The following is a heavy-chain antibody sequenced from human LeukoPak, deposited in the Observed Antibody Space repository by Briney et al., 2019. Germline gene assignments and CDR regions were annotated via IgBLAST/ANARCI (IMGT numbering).Heavy chain of an antibody. CDR1: GNTFITAQ. CDR3: AREYGTGGLDY. V-gene: IGHV1-46*01. J-gene: IGHJ4*02. D-gene: IGHD2-8*02. CDR2: INPRSGST. Sequence: ASVKVSCKASGNTFITAQMHWVRQAPGQGLEWMGIINPRSGSTSYAQKFQSRVTMTRDTSTGTIYMELSSLRSEDTALYYCAREYGTGGLDYWGQGTLVT.